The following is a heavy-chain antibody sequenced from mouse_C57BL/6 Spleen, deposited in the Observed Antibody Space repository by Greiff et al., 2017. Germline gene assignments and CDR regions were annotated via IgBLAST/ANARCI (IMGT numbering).Heavy chain of an antibody. CDR2: IYPGDGDT. CDR3: ARWDYGYEGYAMDY. Sequence: VQVVESGPELVKPGASVKISCKASGYAFSSSWMNWVKQRPGKGLEWIGRIYPGDGDTNYNGKFKGKATLTADKSSSTAYMQLSSLTSEDSAVYFCARWDYGYEGYAMDYGGQGTSVTVSS. V-gene: IGHV1-82*01. J-gene: IGHJ4*01. CDR1: GYAFSSSW. D-gene: IGHD2-2*01.